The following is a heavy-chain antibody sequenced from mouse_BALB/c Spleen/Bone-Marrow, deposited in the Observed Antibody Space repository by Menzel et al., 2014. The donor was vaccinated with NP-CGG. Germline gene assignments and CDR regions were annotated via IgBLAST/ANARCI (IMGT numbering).Heavy chain of an antibody. J-gene: IGHJ3*01. V-gene: IGHV1-7*01. CDR2: INPSTGYT. CDR3: ARYDGYEAY. D-gene: IGHD2-3*01. CDR1: GHTFTSYW. Sequence: VQLQQSGAELAKPGASVKMFCKASGHTFTSYWMHWVKQRPGQGLEWIGYINPSTGYTEYNQKFKDKATLTADKSSSTAYMQLSSLTSEDSAVYYCARYDGYEAYWGQGTLVTVSA.